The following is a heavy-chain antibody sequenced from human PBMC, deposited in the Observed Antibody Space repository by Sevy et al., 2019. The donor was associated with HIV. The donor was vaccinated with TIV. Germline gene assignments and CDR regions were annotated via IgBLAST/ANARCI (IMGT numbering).Heavy chain of an antibody. D-gene: IGHD2-2*01. CDR3: ARRGQLLYNWFDP. V-gene: IGHV3-30-3*01. CDR2: ISYDGSNK. Sequence: GGSLRLSCAASGFTFSSYAMHWVRQAPGKGLEWVAVISYDGSNKYYANSVKGRFTISRDNCKNTLYLKMNSLRAEDTAVYYCARRGQLLYNWFDPWGQGTLVTVSS. CDR1: GFTFSSYA. J-gene: IGHJ5*02.